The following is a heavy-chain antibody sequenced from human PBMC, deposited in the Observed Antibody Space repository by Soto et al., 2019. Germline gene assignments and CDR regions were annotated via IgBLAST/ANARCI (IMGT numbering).Heavy chain of an antibody. CDR3: ARDGILYCGGDCSRGPYYYYGMDV. CDR2: IIPIFGTA. V-gene: IGHV1-69*06. Sequence: GASVKVSCKASGGTFSSYAISWVRQAPGQGLEWMGGIIPIFGTANYAQKFQGRVTITADKSTSTAYMELSSLRSEDTAVYYCARDGILYCGGDCSRGPYYYYGMDVWGQGTTVTVSS. CDR1: GGTFSSYA. D-gene: IGHD2-21*02. J-gene: IGHJ6*01.